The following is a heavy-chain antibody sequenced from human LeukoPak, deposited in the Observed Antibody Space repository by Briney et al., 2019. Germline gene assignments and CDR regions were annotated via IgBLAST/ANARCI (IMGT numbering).Heavy chain of an antibody. CDR2: IIPIFGTA. V-gene: IGHV1-69*05. Sequence: ASVKVSCKASGGTFSSYAISWVRQAPGQGLEWMGRIIPIFGTANYAQKFQGRVTITTDESTSTAYMELSSLRSEDTAVYYCARGGYCSSTSCYFPPSFDYWGQGTLVIVSS. D-gene: IGHD2-2*01. J-gene: IGHJ4*02. CDR3: ARGGYCSSTSCYFPPSFDY. CDR1: GGTFSSYA.